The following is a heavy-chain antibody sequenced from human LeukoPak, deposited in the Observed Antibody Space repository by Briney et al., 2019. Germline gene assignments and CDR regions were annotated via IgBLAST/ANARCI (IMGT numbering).Heavy chain of an antibody. Sequence: SETLSLTCTVSGGSISSSSYYWGWIRQPPGKGLEWIVSIYYTGSTYYNPSLKSRVTISVDTSKNQFSLKLSSVTAADTAVYYCARGGQWLVLYFDYWGQGTLVTVSS. V-gene: IGHV4-39*07. CDR3: ARGGQWLVLYFDY. CDR1: GGSISSSSYY. CDR2: IYYTGST. D-gene: IGHD6-19*01. J-gene: IGHJ4*02.